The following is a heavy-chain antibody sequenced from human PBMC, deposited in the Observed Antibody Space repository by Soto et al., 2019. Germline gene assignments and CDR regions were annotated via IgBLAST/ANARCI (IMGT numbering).Heavy chain of an antibody. CDR3: AHTGLQIVVVNATPYFDY. CDR2: IYWDDDK. D-gene: IGHD2-21*01. CDR1: GFSLSTSGVG. Sequence: QITLKESGPTLVKPTQTLTLTCTFSGFSLSTSGVGVGWIRQPPGKALEWLAFIYWDDDKRYSPSLKSRLTITKDISKNQVVPTMTNMDTVDTTTSYCAHTGLQIVVVNATPYFDYWGQGTLVTVSS. J-gene: IGHJ4*02. V-gene: IGHV2-5*02.